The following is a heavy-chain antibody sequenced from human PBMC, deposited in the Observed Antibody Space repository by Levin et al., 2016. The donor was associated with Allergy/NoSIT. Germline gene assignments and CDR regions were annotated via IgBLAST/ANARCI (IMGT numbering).Heavy chain of an antibody. CDR1: GFSFSTYW. D-gene: IGHD4-23*01. CDR3: VKSTNSYAGASDI. J-gene: IGHJ3*02. Sequence: GGSLRLSCEASGFSFSTYWMIWVRQAPGKGLEWVANIKQDSSQKYYVDSVKGRFTISRDNAKNSLYLQMNSLRAEDTAVYYCVKSTNSYAGASDIWGQGTMVTVSS. V-gene: IGHV3-7*03. CDR2: IKQDSSQK.